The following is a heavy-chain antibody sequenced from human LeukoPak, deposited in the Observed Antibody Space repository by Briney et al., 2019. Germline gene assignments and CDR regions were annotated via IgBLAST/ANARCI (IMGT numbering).Heavy chain of an antibody. D-gene: IGHD6-13*01. V-gene: IGHV3-30-3*01. CDR2: ISYDRSNK. CDR1: GFTFSSYA. J-gene: IGHJ4*02. Sequence: GGSLRLSCAASGFTFSSYAMHWVRQAPGKGLEWVAVISYDRSNKYYADSVKGRFTISRDNSKNTLYLQMNSLRAEDTAVYYCARDQEGIAVATIDYWGQGTLVTVSS. CDR3: ARDQEGIAVATIDY.